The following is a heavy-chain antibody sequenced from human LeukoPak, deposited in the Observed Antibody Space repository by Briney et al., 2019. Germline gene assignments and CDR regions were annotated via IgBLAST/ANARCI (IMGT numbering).Heavy chain of an antibody. D-gene: IGHD3-9*01. CDR1: GYSISSGYY. V-gene: IGHV4-38-2*02. CDR3: ARGVLRYFLDY. Sequence: SETLSLTCTVSGYSISSGYYWGWIRQPPGKGLEWIGSIYHSGSTYYNPSLKSRVTISVDTSKNQFSLKLSSVTAADTAVYYCARGVLRYFLDYWGQGTLVTVSS. CDR2: IYHSGST. J-gene: IGHJ4*02.